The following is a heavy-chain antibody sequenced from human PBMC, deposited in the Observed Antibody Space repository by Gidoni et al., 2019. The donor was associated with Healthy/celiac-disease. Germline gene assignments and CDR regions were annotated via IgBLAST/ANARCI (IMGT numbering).Heavy chain of an antibody. CDR2: ISGSGSST. D-gene: IGHD1-26*01. J-gene: IGHJ4*02. CDR3: AKHLELIMGATDFDY. Sequence: EVHLLESGGGLVQPGGSLQLSCAASGFTFSSYAMSWVRQAPGKGLEWVSTISGSGSSTYYADSVKGRFTVSRDNSKNTLYLQMNSLRAEDTAVYYCAKHLELIMGATDFDYWGQGTLVTVSS. CDR1: GFTFSSYA. V-gene: IGHV3-23*01.